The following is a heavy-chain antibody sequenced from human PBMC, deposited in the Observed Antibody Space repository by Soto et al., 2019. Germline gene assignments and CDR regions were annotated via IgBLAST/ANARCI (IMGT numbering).Heavy chain of an antibody. V-gene: IGHV1-18*01. CDR1: GYTFTSYG. CDR3: ARDKAFVGIGAFDI. Sequence: QVQLVQSGAEVKKPGASVKVSCKASGYTFTSYGISWVRQAPGQGLEWMGWISAYNGNTNYAQKLQGRVTRTTCTDXSTAYMELRSLRSDDTAVYYCARDKAFVGIGAFDIWGQGTMVTVSS. D-gene: IGHD1-26*01. CDR2: ISAYNGNT. J-gene: IGHJ3*02.